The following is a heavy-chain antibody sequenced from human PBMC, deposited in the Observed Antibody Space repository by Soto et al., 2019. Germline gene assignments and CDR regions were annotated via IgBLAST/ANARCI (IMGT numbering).Heavy chain of an antibody. J-gene: IGHJ4*02. V-gene: IGHV3-23*01. Sequence: EVQLLESGGGLVQPGGSLRLSCAASGFTFSNYAMSWVRQAPGKGLEWVSAISGSGGSTYYADSVKGRFTISRDNSKNTLYLQMNSLRAEDTAVYYCAKATFTGIAAKVKGKYYFDYWGQGTLVTVSS. D-gene: IGHD6-13*01. CDR1: GFTFSNYA. CDR2: ISGSGGST. CDR3: AKATFTGIAAKVKGKYYFDY.